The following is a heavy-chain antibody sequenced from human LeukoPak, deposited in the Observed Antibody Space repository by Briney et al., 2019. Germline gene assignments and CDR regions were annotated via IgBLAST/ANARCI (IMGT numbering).Heavy chain of an antibody. J-gene: IGHJ3*02. CDR2: ISSRGSTI. CDR3: ARVGWVLRYAFDI. CDR1: GFSLSSYE. V-gene: IGHV3-48*03. Sequence: GGSLRLSCAASGFSLSSYEMNWVRQAPGKGLEWVSHISSRGSTIYYADSVKGRFTTSRDNAKNSLYLQMNSLRAEDTAVYYCARVGWVLRYAFDIWGQGTMVTVSS. D-gene: IGHD3-16*01.